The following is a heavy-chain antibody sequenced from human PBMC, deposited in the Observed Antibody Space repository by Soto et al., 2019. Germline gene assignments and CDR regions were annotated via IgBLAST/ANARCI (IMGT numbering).Heavy chain of an antibody. D-gene: IGHD2-15*01. CDR2: IYYSGST. CDR1: GGSISSGGYY. CDR3: ARVEVVVAATWSWFDP. Sequence: SETLSLTCTVSGGSISSGGYYWSWIRQHPGKGLEWIGYIYYSGSTYYNPSLKSRVTISVDTSKNQFSLKLSSVTAADTAVYYCARVEVVVAATWSWFDPWGQGTLVTVSS. V-gene: IGHV4-31*03. J-gene: IGHJ5*02.